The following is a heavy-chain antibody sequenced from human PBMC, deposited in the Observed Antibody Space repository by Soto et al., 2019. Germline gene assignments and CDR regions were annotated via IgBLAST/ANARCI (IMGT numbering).Heavy chain of an antibody. CDR3: AKDYLRWAQS. CDR2: ISGSGLT. J-gene: IGHJ5*02. V-gene: IGHV3-23*01. Sequence: PGGSLRLSCAASGFTFSDYGMSWVRQAPGKGLEWVSAISGSGLTFYADSVKGRFTISRDNPKNTLYLQMNSLRAEDTAVYYCAKDYLRWAQSWGQGTLVTVSS. CDR1: GFTFSDYG. D-gene: IGHD1-26*01.